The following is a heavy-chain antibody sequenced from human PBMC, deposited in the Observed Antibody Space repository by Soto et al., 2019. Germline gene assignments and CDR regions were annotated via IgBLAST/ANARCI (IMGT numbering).Heavy chain of an antibody. CDR2: FDPEDGET. CDR3: ATMFSYYYDSSGRITSWFDP. V-gene: IGHV1-24*01. D-gene: IGHD3-22*01. Sequence: VASVKVSCKVSGYTLTELSMHWVRQAPGKGLEWMGGFDPEDGETIYAQKFQGRVTMTEDTSTDTAYMELSSLRSEDTAVYYCATMFSYYYDSSGRITSWFDPWG. J-gene: IGHJ5*02. CDR1: GYTLTELS.